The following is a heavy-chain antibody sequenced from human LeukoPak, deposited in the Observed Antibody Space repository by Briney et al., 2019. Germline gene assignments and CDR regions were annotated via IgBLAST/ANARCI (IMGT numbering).Heavy chain of an antibody. CDR2: LDTSGST. D-gene: IGHD1-26*01. CDR3: VAGSGGDEWEPYGFDY. Sequence: PSETLSLTCTVSDDSITMYYWTWIRQPPGKGLEWIGRLDTSGSTKYNPSLKSRVTISVDTSKNQFSLKLNSVTAADTAVYYCVAGSGGDEWEPYGFDYWGQGTLVTVYS. V-gene: IGHV4-4*08. CDR1: DDSITMYY. J-gene: IGHJ4*02.